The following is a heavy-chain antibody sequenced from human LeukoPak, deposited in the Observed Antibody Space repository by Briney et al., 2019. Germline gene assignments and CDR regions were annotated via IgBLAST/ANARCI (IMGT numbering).Heavy chain of an antibody. CDR3: AKVARNVVAATNDAFDI. Sequence: GRSLRLSCAASGFSFSSYAMSWVRQAPGKGLEWVSSISGSGGSTHYADSVKGRFTISRDKSKNTVSLQMNSLRAEDTAVYFCAKVARNVVAATNDAFDIWGQGTMVTVSS. V-gene: IGHV3-23*01. D-gene: IGHD2-2*01. CDR2: ISGSGGST. J-gene: IGHJ3*02. CDR1: GFSFSSYA.